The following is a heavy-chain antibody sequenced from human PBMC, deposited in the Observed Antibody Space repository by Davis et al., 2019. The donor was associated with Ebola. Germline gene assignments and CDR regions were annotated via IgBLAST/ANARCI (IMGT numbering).Heavy chain of an antibody. V-gene: IGHV3-21*05. CDR1: GFTFSTYS. Sequence: GESLKISCAASGFTFSTYSMSWVRQAPGKGLEWVSYIMTSGTYKDYADSVKGRFTISRDNAKNSLYLQMNSLRADDTAVYYCARGKWPFAFDLWGQGTMLTVSS. CDR2: IMTSGTYK. D-gene: IGHD5-12*01. CDR3: ARGKWPFAFDL. J-gene: IGHJ3*01.